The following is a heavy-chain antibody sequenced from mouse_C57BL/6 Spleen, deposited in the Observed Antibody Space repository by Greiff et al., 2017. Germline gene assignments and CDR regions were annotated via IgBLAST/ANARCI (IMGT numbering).Heavy chain of an antibody. D-gene: IGHD3-3*01. CDR3: AEGGRGTMDY. CDR1: GYAFSSSW. Sequence: QVTLKVSGPELVKPGASVKISCKASGYAFSSSWMNWVKQRPGKGLEWIGRIYPGDGDTNYNGKFKGKATLTADKSSSTAYMQLSSLTSEDSAVYFCAEGGRGTMDYWGQGTSVTVSS. J-gene: IGHJ4*01. V-gene: IGHV1-82*01. CDR2: IYPGDGDT.